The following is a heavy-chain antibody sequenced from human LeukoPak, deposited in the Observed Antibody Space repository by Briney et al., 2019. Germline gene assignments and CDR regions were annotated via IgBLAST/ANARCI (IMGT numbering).Heavy chain of an antibody. Sequence: PGGSLRLSCAASGFTFSSYGMSWVRQAPGKGLEWVGRIKSKTDGGTTDYAAPVKGRFTISRDDSKNTLYLQMNSLKTEDTAVYYCTTVALYSSGWYSFYYYYYMDVWGKGTTVTVSS. CDR2: IKSKTDGGTT. CDR3: TTVALYSSGWYSFYYYYYMDV. D-gene: IGHD6-19*01. CDR1: GFTFSSYG. J-gene: IGHJ6*03. V-gene: IGHV3-15*01.